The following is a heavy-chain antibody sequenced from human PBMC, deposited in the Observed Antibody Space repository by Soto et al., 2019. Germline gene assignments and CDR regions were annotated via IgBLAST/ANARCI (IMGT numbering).Heavy chain of an antibody. Sequence: SETLSLTCAVSGGSISSGGYSWSWIRQPPGKGLEWIGYIYHSGSTYYNPSLKSRVTISVDRSKNQFSLKVSSVTAADTAVYYCARLGGYCSGTSCYGYYGMDVWGQGTTVTVSS. D-gene: IGHD2-2*01. CDR2: IYHSGST. V-gene: IGHV4-30-2*01. J-gene: IGHJ6*02. CDR3: ARLGGYCSGTSCYGYYGMDV. CDR1: GGSISSGGYS.